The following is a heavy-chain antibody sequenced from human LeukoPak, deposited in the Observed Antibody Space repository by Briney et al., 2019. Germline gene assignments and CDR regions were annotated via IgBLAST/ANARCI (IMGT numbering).Heavy chain of an antibody. V-gene: IGHV3-23*01. CDR3: AKQMSTVTFAPFDY. CDR1: GFTFSRYW. CDR2: ISGSGGST. J-gene: IGHJ4*02. D-gene: IGHD3-16*01. Sequence: PGGSLRLSCAASGFTFSRYWMHWVRQAPGKGLEWVSAISGSGGSTDYVDSVKGRFTISRDNSKNTLYLQMNSLRADDTAVYYCAKQMSTVTFAPFDYWGQGTLVTVSS.